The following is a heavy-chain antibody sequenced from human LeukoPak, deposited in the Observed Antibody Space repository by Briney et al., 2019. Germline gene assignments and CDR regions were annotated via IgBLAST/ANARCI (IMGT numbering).Heavy chain of an antibody. CDR2: ISYDGSNK. Sequence: GGSLRLSCAASGFSFSSYAIHWVRQAPGKGLEWVAVISYDGSNKYYADSVKGRFTISRDNSKNTLYLQMNSLRAEDTAVYYCAKGAPRGTIFGVVIMVGHSWYFDLWGRGTLVTVSS. V-gene: IGHV3-30*04. CDR1: GFSFSSYA. CDR3: AKGAPRGTIFGVVIMVGHSWYFDL. D-gene: IGHD3-3*01. J-gene: IGHJ2*01.